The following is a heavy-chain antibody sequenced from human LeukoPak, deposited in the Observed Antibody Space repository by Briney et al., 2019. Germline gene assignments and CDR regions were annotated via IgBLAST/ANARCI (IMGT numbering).Heavy chain of an antibody. CDR3: ARDNPEVATFDY. Sequence: GASVKVSCKASGGTFSSYAISWVRQAPGQGLEWMGRIIPILGIANYAQKFQGRVTITADKSTSTAYMELSSLRSEDTAVYYCARDNPEVATFDYWGQGTLVTVPS. CDR2: IIPILGIA. D-gene: IGHD5-24*01. CDR1: GGTFSSYA. J-gene: IGHJ4*02. V-gene: IGHV1-69*04.